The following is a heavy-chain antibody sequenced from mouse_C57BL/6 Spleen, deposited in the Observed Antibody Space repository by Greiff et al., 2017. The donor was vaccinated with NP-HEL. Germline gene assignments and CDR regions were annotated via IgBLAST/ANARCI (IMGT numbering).Heavy chain of an antibody. J-gene: IGHJ3*01. Sequence: QVQLKQSGPELVKPGASVKISCKASGYAFSSSWMNWVKQRPGKGLEWIGRIYPGDGDTNYNGKFKGKATLTADKSSSTAYMQLSSLTSEDSAVYFCARWRTAQGQAWFAYWGQGTLVTVSA. CDR1: GYAFSSSW. D-gene: IGHD3-2*02. V-gene: IGHV1-82*01. CDR3: ARWRTAQGQAWFAY. CDR2: IYPGDGDT.